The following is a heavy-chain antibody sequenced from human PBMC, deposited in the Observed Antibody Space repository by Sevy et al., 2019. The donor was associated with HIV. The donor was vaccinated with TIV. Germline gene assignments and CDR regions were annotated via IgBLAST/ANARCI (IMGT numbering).Heavy chain of an antibody. CDR3: AGLTTQPTSGLYGLDV. CDR2: INSDSGVT. D-gene: IGHD4-17*01. V-gene: IGHV1-2*02. CDR1: GYIFSDYY. Sequence: ASVKVSCKASGYIFSDYYIHWVRQAPGQGLEWMAWINSDSGVTNYAQRFQGEVTVTRDTSLRTAYLELTNLKSNDTAIFFWAGLTTQPTSGLYGLDVWGQGTTVTVSS. J-gene: IGHJ6*02.